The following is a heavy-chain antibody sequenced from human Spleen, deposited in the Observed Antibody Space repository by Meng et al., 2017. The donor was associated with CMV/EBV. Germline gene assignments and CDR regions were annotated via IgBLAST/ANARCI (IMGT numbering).Heavy chain of an antibody. V-gene: IGHV5-51*01. Sequence: GAEVKNPGESRKVSLKGSAYSFTSYWIGWVRQMPGKGLEWMGIIYPGDSDTRYSPSFQGQVTISADKSISTAYLQWSSLKASDTAMYYCARLDWVRGVIDYWGQGTLVTVSS. J-gene: IGHJ4*02. CDR3: ARLDWVRGVIDY. CDR1: AYSFTSYW. D-gene: IGHD3-10*01. CDR2: IYPGDSDT.